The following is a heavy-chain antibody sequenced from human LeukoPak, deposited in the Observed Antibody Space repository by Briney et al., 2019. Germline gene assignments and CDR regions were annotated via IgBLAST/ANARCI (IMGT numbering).Heavy chain of an antibody. D-gene: IGHD3/OR15-3a*01. Sequence: NTSETLSLTCTVSGGSISSSLYHWGWLRQSPGKNLEWLGSIYYTGTTHYNPSLKSRVTISVDTSKNQFSLNLSSVTAADTAVYYCARQEIGLRSFDPWGQGTLVTVSS. V-gene: IGHV4-39*01. CDR2: IYYTGTT. CDR3: ARQEIGLRSFDP. CDR1: GGSISSSLYH. J-gene: IGHJ5*02.